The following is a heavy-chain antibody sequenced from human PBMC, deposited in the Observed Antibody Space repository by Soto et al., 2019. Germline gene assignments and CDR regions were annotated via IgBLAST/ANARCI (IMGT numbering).Heavy chain of an antibody. Sequence: SETLSLTCTVSGGSISSSSYYWGWIRQPPGKGLEWIGSIYYSGSTYYNPSLKSRVTISVDTSKNQYSLKLSSVTAADTVVYYCARQDDYGDYVWFDPWGQGTLVTVSS. V-gene: IGHV4-39*01. J-gene: IGHJ5*02. CDR3: ARQDDYGDYVWFDP. CDR2: IYYSGST. CDR1: GGSISSSSYY. D-gene: IGHD4-17*01.